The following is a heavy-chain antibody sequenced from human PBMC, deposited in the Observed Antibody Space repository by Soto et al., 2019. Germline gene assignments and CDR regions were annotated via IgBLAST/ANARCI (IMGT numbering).Heavy chain of an antibody. Sequence: QVQLVQSGAEVKEPGASVKVSCKASGYTFITYGMSWVRQAPGQGLDWMGWISTYNGETKYADRLQGSAAMTKDTTTGTSYMERRSLRFDDTAVYYCARGPTDYHDNSGDYSLDYWGQGTLVPVSP. D-gene: IGHD3-22*01. V-gene: IGHV1-18*01. J-gene: IGHJ4*02. CDR3: ARGPTDYHDNSGDYSLDY. CDR1: GYTFITYG. CDR2: ISTYNGET.